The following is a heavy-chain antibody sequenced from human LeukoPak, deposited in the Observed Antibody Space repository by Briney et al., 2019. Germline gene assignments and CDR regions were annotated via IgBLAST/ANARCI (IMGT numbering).Heavy chain of an antibody. V-gene: IGHV4-59*01. CDR1: GGSISTYY. CDR3: ATYDSATHTLNY. D-gene: IGHD3-22*01. CDR2: ISHSGRT. J-gene: IGHJ4*02. Sequence: PSETLSLTCTVSGGSISTYYWTWVRQPPGKGLEWIGYISHSGRTSSSPSLKSRVTMSVDPSKKQVSPKLTSVTAADAAVYYCATYDSATHTLNYWGQGTLVSVPS.